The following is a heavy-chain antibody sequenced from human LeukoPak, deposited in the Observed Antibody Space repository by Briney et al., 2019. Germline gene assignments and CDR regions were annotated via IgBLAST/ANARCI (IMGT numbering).Heavy chain of an antibody. J-gene: IGHJ3*02. CDR2: IYSGGST. CDR3: AGIRLGESGAFDI. Sequence: GGSLRLSCAASEFSVGSNYMTWVRQAPGKGLEWVSLIYSGGSTYYADSVKGRFTISRDNSKNTLYLQMNSLRAEDTAVYYCAGIRLGESGAFDIWGQGTMVTVSS. D-gene: IGHD3-16*01. V-gene: IGHV3-66*01. CDR1: EFSVGSNY.